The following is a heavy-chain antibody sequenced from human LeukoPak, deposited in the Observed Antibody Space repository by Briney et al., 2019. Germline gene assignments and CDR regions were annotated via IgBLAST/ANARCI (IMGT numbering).Heavy chain of an antibody. CDR3: AMLYCSSTSRCFKESDAFDI. CDR2: ITPIFGTA. J-gene: IGHJ3*02. D-gene: IGHD2-2*01. CDR1: GGTFSSYA. Sequence: ASVKVSCKASGGTFSSYAISWVRQAPGQGLEWMGGITPIFGTANYAQKFQGRVTITTDESTSTAYMELSSLRSEDTAVYYCAMLYCSSTSRCFKESDAFDIWGQGTMVTVSS. V-gene: IGHV1-69*05.